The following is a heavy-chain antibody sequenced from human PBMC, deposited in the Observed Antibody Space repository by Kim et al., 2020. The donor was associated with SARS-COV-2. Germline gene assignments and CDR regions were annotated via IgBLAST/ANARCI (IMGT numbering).Heavy chain of an antibody. D-gene: IGHD3-3*01. CDR3: ARGSPILRFLEASEYYFDY. J-gene: IGHJ4*02. V-gene: IGHV1-8*01. CDR2: MNPNSGNT. Sequence: ASVKVSCKASGYTFTSYDINWVRQASGQGLEWMGWMNPNSGNTGYARKFQGRVTMTRNTSIRTAYMEVSSLRSEDTAVYYCARGSPILRFLEASEYYFDYWGQGTLVTVSS. CDR1: GYTFTSYD.